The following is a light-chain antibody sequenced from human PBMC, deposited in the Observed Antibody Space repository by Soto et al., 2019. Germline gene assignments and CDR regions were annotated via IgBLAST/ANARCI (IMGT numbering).Light chain of an antibody. Sequence: EIVLTQSPATLSLSPGERATLSCRASQSVSSYLAWYQQKPGQAPRLLIYDASNRATGIPARFSGSGSGTDLTLIISRLEPEDFAVYYCQQYGSSWTFGQGTKVDIK. CDR2: DAS. V-gene: IGKV3-11*01. J-gene: IGKJ1*01. CDR3: QQYGSSWT. CDR1: QSVSSY.